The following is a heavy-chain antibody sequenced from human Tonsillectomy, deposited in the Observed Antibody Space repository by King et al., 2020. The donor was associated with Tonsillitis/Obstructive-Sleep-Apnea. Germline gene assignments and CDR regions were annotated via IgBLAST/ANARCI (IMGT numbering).Heavy chain of an antibody. CDR2: IIPIFGTA. CDR1: GGTFSSYA. V-gene: IGHV1-69*12. D-gene: IGHD5-12*01. J-gene: IGHJ6*03. Sequence: QLVQSGAEVKKPGSSVKVSCKASGGTFSSYAISWGRQAPGQGLEWMGGIIPIFGTANYAQKFQGRVTITADESTSTAYMELSSLRSEDTAVYYCAGDAHGGYDFGYSMDVWGKGTTVTVSS. CDR3: AGDAHGGYDFGYSMDV.